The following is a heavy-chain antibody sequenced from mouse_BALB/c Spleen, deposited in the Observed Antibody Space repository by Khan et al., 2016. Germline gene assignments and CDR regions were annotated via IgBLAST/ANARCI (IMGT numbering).Heavy chain of an antibody. CDR1: GFSLIAYG. Sequence: VQLKESGPGLVAPSQSLSITCTVSGFSLIAYGVNWVRQPPGKSLEWLGMIWGDGTTDYNSALKSRLNITKDNSKSQVFLQMNSLPTDDTARYYCARDGWCDYAMDYWGQGTSVTVSS. J-gene: IGHJ4*01. D-gene: IGHD1-1*02. CDR2: IWGDGTT. V-gene: IGHV2-6-7*01. CDR3: ARDGWCDYAMDY.